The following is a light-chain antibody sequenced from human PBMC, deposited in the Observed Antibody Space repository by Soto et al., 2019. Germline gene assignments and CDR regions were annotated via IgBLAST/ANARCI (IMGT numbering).Light chain of an antibody. CDR1: QSVGTS. V-gene: IGKV3-11*01. CDR3: QQSSNWPIT. Sequence: EIVLTQSPATLSFSPGETATLPCRASQSVGTSLAWYQQKPGQAPRLLIYDASNRATGIPARFSGRGSGTDFTLSISTLEPKDFALYSCQQSSNWPITFGQGTRLEIK. J-gene: IGKJ5*01. CDR2: DAS.